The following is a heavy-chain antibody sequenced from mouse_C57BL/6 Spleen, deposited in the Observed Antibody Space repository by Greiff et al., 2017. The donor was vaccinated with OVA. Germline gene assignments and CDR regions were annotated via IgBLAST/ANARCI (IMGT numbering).Heavy chain of an antibody. Sequence: QVQLQQSGAELVRPGASVTLSCKASGYTFTDYEMHWVKQTPAHGLEWIGAIDPETGGTAYNQKFKGKAILTADKSSSTAYMELRSLTSEDSAVYYCTRRGTVVASPFAYWGQGTLVTVSA. CDR3: TRRGTVVASPFAY. V-gene: IGHV1-15*01. CDR2: IDPETGGT. CDR1: GYTFTDYE. D-gene: IGHD1-1*01. J-gene: IGHJ3*01.